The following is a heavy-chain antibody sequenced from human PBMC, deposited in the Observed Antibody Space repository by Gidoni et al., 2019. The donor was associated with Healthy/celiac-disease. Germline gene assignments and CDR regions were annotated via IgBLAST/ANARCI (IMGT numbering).Heavy chain of an antibody. CDR3: ARNTAPQYYYFDY. CDR2: IKPSGGRT. Sequence: QVQLVQAGAEVKKPGASVKFSCKASGYTFTSYYMHWVRQSPGQGLERMGIIKPSGGRTSYEQKFQGRVTMTRDTSTSTVYMELSSLRSEDTAVYYCARNTAPQYYYFDYWGQGTLVTVSS. CDR1: GYTFTSYY. D-gene: IGHD5-18*01. J-gene: IGHJ4*02. V-gene: IGHV1-46*01.